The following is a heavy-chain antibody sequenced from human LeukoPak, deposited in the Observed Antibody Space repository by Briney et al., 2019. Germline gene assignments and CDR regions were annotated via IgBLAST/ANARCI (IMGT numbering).Heavy chain of an antibody. CDR2: IIPIFGIA. Sequence: SVKVSCKASGGTFSSYAISWVRQAPGQGLEWVGRIIPIFGIANYAQKFQGRVTITADKSTSTAYMELSSLRSEDTAVYYCARGSPSPSGPVDYWGQGTLVTVSS. D-gene: IGHD6-19*01. V-gene: IGHV1-69*04. J-gene: IGHJ4*02. CDR1: GGTFSSYA. CDR3: ARGSPSPSGPVDY.